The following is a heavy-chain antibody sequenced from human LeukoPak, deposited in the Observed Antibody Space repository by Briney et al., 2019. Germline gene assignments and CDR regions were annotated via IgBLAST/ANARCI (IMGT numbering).Heavy chain of an antibody. CDR3: ARDWTNSSDLYEFFDH. CDR1: GFTFSSYA. J-gene: IGHJ4*02. V-gene: IGHV3-23*01. Sequence: GGSLRLSCEASGFTFSSYAMSWVRQTPGRGLEWVSAISGSGNTTYYTDSVKGRFTISRDNSKNTLFLQMDSLRAEDTAVYFCARDWTNSSDLYEFFDHWGQGTLVTVSS. D-gene: IGHD3-22*01. CDR2: ISGSGNTT.